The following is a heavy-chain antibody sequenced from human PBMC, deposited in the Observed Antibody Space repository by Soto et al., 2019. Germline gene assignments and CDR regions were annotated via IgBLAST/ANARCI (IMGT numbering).Heavy chain of an antibody. Sequence: ASVKVSCKASGYTFTSSYMHWVRQAPGQGLEWMGMINPSGGSTTYAQKFQGRITMTRDTSTSTVYMELRSLRSDDTAVYYCARFFQDSSGWSYYYYYGMDVWGQGTTVTVSS. V-gene: IGHV1-46*01. CDR3: ARFFQDSSGWSYYYYYGMDV. CDR1: GYTFTSSY. D-gene: IGHD6-19*01. J-gene: IGHJ6*02. CDR2: INPSGGST.